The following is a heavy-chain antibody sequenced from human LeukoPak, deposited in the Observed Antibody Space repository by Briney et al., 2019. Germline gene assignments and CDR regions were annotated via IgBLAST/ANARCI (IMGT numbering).Heavy chain of an antibody. CDR2: MSYSGST. CDR1: GGSISSYY. J-gene: IGHJ4*02. CDR3: ARQHATVWLPDN. D-gene: IGHD5-24*01. V-gene: IGHV4-39*01. Sequence: PSETLSLTCTVSGGSISSYYWTWIRQPPGKGLEWIGSMSYSGSTYHNPSLKSRVTISADTSKNQFSLKVSSVTAADTAVYYCARQHATVWLPDNWGQGTLVTVSS.